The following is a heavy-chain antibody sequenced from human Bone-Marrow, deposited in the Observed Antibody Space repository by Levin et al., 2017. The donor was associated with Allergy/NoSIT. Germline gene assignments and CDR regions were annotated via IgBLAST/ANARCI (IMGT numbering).Heavy chain of an antibody. Sequence: PGGSLRLSCAASGFTFSSYAMHWVRQAPGKGLEWVAVISYDGSNKYYADSVKGRFTISRDNSKNTLYLQMNSLRAEDTAVYYCARDREGTVTTWYFDLWGRGTLVTVSS. CDR1: GFTFSSYA. CDR2: ISYDGSNK. V-gene: IGHV3-30-3*01. CDR3: ARDREGTVTTWYFDL. D-gene: IGHD4-17*01. J-gene: IGHJ2*01.